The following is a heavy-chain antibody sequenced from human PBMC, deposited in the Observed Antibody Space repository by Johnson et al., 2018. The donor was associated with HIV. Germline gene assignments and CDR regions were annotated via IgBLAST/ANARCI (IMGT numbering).Heavy chain of an antibody. V-gene: IGHV3-30-3*01. J-gene: IGHJ3*02. D-gene: IGHD1-26*01. CDR2: ISHDGSNK. Sequence: QVQVVESGGGLVQSGGSLRLSCGASGFTFSIYAMHWVRQAPGKGLQWVAVISHDGSNKYYADSVRGRFTISRDNSKNTLWLQMNSLRAEDTAVYYCAKDSDKWAISGDDAFDIWGQGTMVTVSS. CDR1: GFTFSIYA. CDR3: AKDSDKWAISGDDAFDI.